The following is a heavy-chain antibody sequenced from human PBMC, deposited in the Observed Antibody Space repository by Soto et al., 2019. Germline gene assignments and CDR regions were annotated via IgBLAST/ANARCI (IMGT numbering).Heavy chain of an antibody. CDR2: IVVGSGNT. CDR1: GFTFTSSA. D-gene: IGHD6-13*01. V-gene: IGHV1-58*01. Sequence: GASVKVSCKASGFTFTSSAVQWVRQVRGQRLEWIGWIVVGSGNTNYAQKFQERVTITRDMSTSTAYMELSSLRSEDTAVYYRAAETGVAAAGIAYWGQGTLVTVSS. J-gene: IGHJ4*02. CDR3: AAETGVAAAGIAY.